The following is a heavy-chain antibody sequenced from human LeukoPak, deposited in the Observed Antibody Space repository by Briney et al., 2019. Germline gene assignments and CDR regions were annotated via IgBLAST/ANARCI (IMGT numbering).Heavy chain of an antibody. CDR3: ARTQLPEGNSYYFDY. V-gene: IGHV1-18*01. Sequence: ASVKVSCKASGYTFTSYGISWVRQAPGQGLEWMGWISAYNGNTNYAQKLQGRVTMTTDTSTSTAYMELRSLRSDDTAVYYCARTQLPEGNSYYFDYWGQGTLVTVSS. CDR2: ISAYNGNT. J-gene: IGHJ4*02. CDR1: GYTFTSYG. D-gene: IGHD5-24*01.